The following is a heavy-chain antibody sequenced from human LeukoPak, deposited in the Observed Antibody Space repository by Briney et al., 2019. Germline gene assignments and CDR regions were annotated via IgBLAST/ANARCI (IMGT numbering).Heavy chain of an antibody. CDR2: IYYSGST. CDR3: ARRGSGDYHFDY. CDR1: GSSISSYY. D-gene: IGHD2-21*02. J-gene: IGHJ4*02. Sequence: SETLSLTCTVSGSSISSYYWSWIRQPPGKGLEWIGYIYYSGSTNYNPSLKSRVTISVDTSKNQFSLKLSSVTAADTAVYYCARRGSGDYHFDYWGQGTLVTVSS. V-gene: IGHV4-59*08.